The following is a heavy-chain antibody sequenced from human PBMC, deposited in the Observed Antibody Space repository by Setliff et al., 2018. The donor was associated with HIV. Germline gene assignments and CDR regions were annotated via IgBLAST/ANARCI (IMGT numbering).Heavy chain of an antibody. J-gene: IGHJ3*02. CDR3: ARGHSYYRDI. CDR1: GDSISTDY. CDR2: IYTSGST. Sequence: SETLSPTCTVSGDSISTDYWTWIRQPAGKGLEWIGRIYTSGSTNYNPSLKSRVTISVDTSKNQFSLKLSSVTAADTAVYYCARGHSYYRDIWGQGTMVTVSS. V-gene: IGHV4-4*07. D-gene: IGHD3-10*01.